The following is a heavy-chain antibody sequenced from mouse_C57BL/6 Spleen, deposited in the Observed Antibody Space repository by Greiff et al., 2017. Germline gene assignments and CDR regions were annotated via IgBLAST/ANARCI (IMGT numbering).Heavy chain of an antibody. V-gene: IGHV1-52*01. CDR3: ARAITTVVARGFAY. CDR1: GYTFTSYW. J-gene: IGHJ3*01. Sequence: QVQLQQSGAELVRPGSSVKLSCKASGYTFTSYWMHWVKQRPIQGLEWIGNIDPSDSETHYNQKFKDKATLTVDKSSSTAYMQLSSLTSEDSAVYYCARAITTVVARGFAYWGQGTLVTVSA. CDR2: IDPSDSET. D-gene: IGHD1-1*01.